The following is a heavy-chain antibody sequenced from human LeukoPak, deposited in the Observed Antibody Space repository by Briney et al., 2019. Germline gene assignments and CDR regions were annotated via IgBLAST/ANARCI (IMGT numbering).Heavy chain of an antibody. J-gene: IGHJ4*02. D-gene: IGHD6-19*01. V-gene: IGHV3-21*01. CDR1: GFTFSSYI. Sequence: PGGSLRLSCAASGFTFSSYIMNWVRQAPGKGLXXVSSISSSSSYIYYAESVKGRFTISRDNAKNSLYLQMNSLTAEDTAVYYCAREYGSGWYDYWGQGTLVTVSS. CDR3: AREYGSGWYDY. CDR2: ISSSSSYI.